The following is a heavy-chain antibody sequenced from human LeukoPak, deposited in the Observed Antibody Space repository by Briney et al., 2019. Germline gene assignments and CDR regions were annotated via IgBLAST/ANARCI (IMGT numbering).Heavy chain of an antibody. CDR3: ARVVTAGTFDY. J-gene: IGHJ4*02. CDR2: IIPIFGTA. D-gene: IGHD2-21*02. V-gene: IGHV1-69*05. CDR1: GGTFSSYA. Sequence: GASVKVSCKASGGTFSSYAISWVRQAPGQGLEWMGGIIPIFGTANYAQKFQGRVTITTDESTSTAYMELSSLRSEDTAVCYCARVVTAGTFDYWGQGTLVTVSS.